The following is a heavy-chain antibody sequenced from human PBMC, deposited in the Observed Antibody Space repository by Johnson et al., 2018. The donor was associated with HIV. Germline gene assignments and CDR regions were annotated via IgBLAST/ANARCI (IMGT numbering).Heavy chain of an antibody. CDR2: INEDGSEK. J-gene: IGHJ3*02. V-gene: IGHV3-7*02. D-gene: IGHD6-13*01. Sequence: VQLVESGGGLVQPGGSLRLSCAASGFTFSSYWMSWVRQAPGKGLEWVANINEDGSEKYYVDSVKGRFTISRDNAKNSLYLQMNSLRAEDTAVYYCATYSSSWYKGGYAFDIWGQGTMVTVSS. CDR3: ATYSSSWYKGGYAFDI. CDR1: GFTFSSYW.